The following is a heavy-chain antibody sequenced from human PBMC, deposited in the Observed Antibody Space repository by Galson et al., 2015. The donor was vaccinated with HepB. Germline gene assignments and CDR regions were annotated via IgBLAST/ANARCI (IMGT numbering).Heavy chain of an antibody. V-gene: IGHV3-23*01. CDR3: AKEGDYGDYPQSLAFIYDY. J-gene: IGHJ4*02. Sequence: SLRLSCAASGFTFSSYAMSWVRQAPGKGLEWVSAISGSGGSTYYADSVKGRFTISRDNSKNTLYLQMNSLRAEDTAVYYCAKEGDYGDYPQSLAFIYDYWGQGTLVTVSS. CDR2: ISGSGGST. D-gene: IGHD4-17*01. CDR1: GFTFSSYA.